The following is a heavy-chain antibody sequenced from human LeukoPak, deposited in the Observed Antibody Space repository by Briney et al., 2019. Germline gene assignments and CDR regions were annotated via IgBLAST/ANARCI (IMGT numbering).Heavy chain of an antibody. D-gene: IGHD3-3*01. CDR1: GFTFSSYS. J-gene: IGHJ1*01. CDR3: ARDRSDFQH. CDR2: ISSSSSTI. V-gene: IGHV3-48*01. Sequence: PGGSLRLSCAASGFTFSSYSMNWVRQAPGKGLEWVSYISSSSSTIYYADSVKGRFTISRDNAKNSLYLQMNRLRAEDTAVYYCARDRSDFQHWGQGTLVTVSS.